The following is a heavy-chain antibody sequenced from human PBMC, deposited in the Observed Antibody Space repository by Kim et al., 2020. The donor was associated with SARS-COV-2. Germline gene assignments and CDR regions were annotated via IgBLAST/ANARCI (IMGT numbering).Heavy chain of an antibody. Sequence: GGSVRLSCAASGFSFSSYWMQWVRQAPGKGLVWVSLISSDGSITRYADSVKGXFAISRDNAKNTLYLQMNSLRAEDTAVYYCVREGYSSSWFWGFDYWGQGTLVTVSS. CDR2: ISSDGSIT. CDR1: GFSFSSYW. CDR3: VREGYSSSWFWGFDY. D-gene: IGHD6-13*01. V-gene: IGHV3-74*01. J-gene: IGHJ4*02.